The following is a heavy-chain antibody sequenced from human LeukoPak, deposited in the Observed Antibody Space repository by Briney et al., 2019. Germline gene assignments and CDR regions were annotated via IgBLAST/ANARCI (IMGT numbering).Heavy chain of an antibody. CDR1: GGSVSSGSYF. CDR3: AKDLTSHWFDP. J-gene: IGHJ5*02. Sequence: PSETLSLTCTVSGGSVSSGSYFWSWIRQPPGKGLEWIGYIYYSGNSNYNPSLKSRVTISVDTSKNQFSLKLNSVTAADTAVYYCAKDLTSHWFDPWGQGTQVTVSS. V-gene: IGHV4-61*01. D-gene: IGHD2-21*02. CDR2: IYYSGNS.